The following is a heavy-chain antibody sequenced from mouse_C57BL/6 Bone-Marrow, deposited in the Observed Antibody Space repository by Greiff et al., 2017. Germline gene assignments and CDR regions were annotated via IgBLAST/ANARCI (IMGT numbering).Heavy chain of an antibody. CDR1: GFTFSSYA. D-gene: IGHD1-1*01. CDR3: ARLTVVAYYFDY. V-gene: IGHV5-4*03. J-gene: IGHJ2*01. Sequence: EVKLVESGGGLVKPGGSLKLSCAASGFTFSSYAMSWVRQTPEKRLEWVATISDGGSYTYYPDNVKGRFTISRDNAKNNLYLQMSHLKSEDTAMYYCARLTVVAYYFDYGGQGTTRTVSS. CDR2: ISDGGSYT.